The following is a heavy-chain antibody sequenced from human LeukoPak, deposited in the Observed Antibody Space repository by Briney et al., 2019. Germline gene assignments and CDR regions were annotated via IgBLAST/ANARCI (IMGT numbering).Heavy chain of an antibody. CDR3: ARGYYDSSDFEYFQH. D-gene: IGHD3-22*01. CDR2: INPNSGDT. CDR1: VYTFTSYG. V-gene: IGHV1-2*02. J-gene: IGHJ1*01. Sequence: GASVKVSCKASVYTFTSYGIGWVRQAPGQGLEWMGWINPNSGDTNFAQNFQGRVTMTRDTSISTVYMELSRLRSDDTAVFYCARGYYDSSDFEYFQHWGQGTLVTVSS.